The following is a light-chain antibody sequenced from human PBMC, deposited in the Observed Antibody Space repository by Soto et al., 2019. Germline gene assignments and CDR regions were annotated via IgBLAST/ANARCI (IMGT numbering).Light chain of an antibody. Sequence: AIRMTQSPSSLSASTGDRVTITCRASQGISSYLAWYQQKPGKAPKLLIYAASTLQSGVPSRFSGSGSGTDFTLIISCLQSEDFETYYFQPYYSYPSFGHGTKVEIK. CDR1: QGISSY. CDR2: AAS. J-gene: IGKJ1*01. V-gene: IGKV1-8*01. CDR3: QPYYSYPS.